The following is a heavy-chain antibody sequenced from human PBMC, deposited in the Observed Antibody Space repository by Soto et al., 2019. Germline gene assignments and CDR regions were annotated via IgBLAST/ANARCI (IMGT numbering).Heavy chain of an antibody. Sequence: LRLSCAASGFTFSSYAMSWVRQAPGKGLEWVSAISGSGGSTYYADSVKGRFTISRDNSQNTLYLQMNSLRAEDTAVYYCAKDGGYSYGYSGYWGQGTLVTVSS. CDR2: ISGSGGST. CDR1: GFTFSSYA. D-gene: IGHD5-18*01. V-gene: IGHV3-23*01. J-gene: IGHJ4*02. CDR3: AKDGGYSYGYSGY.